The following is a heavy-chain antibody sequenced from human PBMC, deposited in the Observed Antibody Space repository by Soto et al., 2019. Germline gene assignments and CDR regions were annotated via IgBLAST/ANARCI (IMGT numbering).Heavy chain of an antibody. CDR1: GFTFSSYI. D-gene: IGHD6-19*01. CDR3: ASSSTGWRSFDY. CDR2: ISSSSSYI. Sequence: GGSLRLSCAASGFTFSSYIMNWVRQSPGKGLEWVSSISSSSSYIYYADSVKGRFTISRDNAKNSLYLQMNSLRAEDTAVYYCASSSTGWRSFDYWGQGTLVTVSS. V-gene: IGHV3-21*01. J-gene: IGHJ4*02.